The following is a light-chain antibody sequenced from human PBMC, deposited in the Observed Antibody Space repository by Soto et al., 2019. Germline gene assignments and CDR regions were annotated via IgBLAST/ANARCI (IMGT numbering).Light chain of an antibody. V-gene: IGKV4-1*01. J-gene: IGKJ1*01. Sequence: DIVMTQSPDSLAVFLGERATINCKSSQSVLYSPNNKNSLACYQQKPGQPPKLLIYWASTRESGVPDRFSGSGSGTDFTLTISSLQAEDVAFYYCQQYHSAPQSFGQGTKVEIK. CDR1: QSVLYSPNNKNS. CDR2: WAS. CDR3: QQYHSAPQS.